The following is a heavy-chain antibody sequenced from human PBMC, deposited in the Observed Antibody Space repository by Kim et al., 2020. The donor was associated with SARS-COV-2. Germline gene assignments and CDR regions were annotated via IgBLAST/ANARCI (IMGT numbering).Heavy chain of an antibody. CDR3: ATAESGSYYEELDY. CDR2: ISYDGNNK. Sequence: GGSLRLSCAASGFTFSGYAMHWVRQALDKGLEWVAVISYDGNNKYYADSVKGRLTISRDNSKNTLYLHLNSLRPEDTAVYYCATAESGSYYEELDYWGQGILVSVSS. V-gene: IGHV3-30*04. CDR1: GFTFSGYA. D-gene: IGHD1-26*01. J-gene: IGHJ4*02.